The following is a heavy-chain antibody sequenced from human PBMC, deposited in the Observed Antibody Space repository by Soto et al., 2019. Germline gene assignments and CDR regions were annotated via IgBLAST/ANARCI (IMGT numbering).Heavy chain of an antibody. Sequence: QVQLVESGGGVGQPGRSLRLSCAASGFTFSSYVMHWVRQAPGKGLEWVAVISFDANNKYYADSVKGRLTISRGNSKNTLYLQMNDLRPDDTAVYYCARVHSRVFDYWGQGTLVTVSS. CDR3: ARVHSRVFDY. CDR2: ISFDANNK. J-gene: IGHJ4*02. CDR1: GFTFSSYV. D-gene: IGHD6-13*01. V-gene: IGHV3-30-3*01.